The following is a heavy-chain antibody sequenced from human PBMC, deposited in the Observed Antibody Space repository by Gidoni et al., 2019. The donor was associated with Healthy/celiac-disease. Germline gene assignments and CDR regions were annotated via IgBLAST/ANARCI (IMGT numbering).Heavy chain of an antibody. D-gene: IGHD2-15*01. J-gene: IGHJ4*02. V-gene: IGHV4-34*01. CDR3: ARAETWTEDI. CDR1: GGSFSGYY. CDR2: INHSGST. Sequence: QVQLQQWGAGLLKPSETLSLTCAVYGGSFSGYYWSWIRQPPGKGLEWIGEINHSGSTNYNPSLKSRVTISVDTSKNQFSLKLSSVTAADTAVYYCARAETWTEDIWGQGTLVTVSS.